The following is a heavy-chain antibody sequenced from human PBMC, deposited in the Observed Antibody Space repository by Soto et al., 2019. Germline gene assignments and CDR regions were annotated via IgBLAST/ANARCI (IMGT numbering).Heavy chain of an antibody. J-gene: IGHJ6*02. V-gene: IGHV3-33*01. CDR1: GFTFSSYG. CDR3: ARDVFNRLITMVRGYYYYFGMDV. CDR2: IWYDGSNK. D-gene: IGHD3-10*01. Sequence: PGGSLRLSCAASGFTFSSYGMHWVRQAPGKGQERVAVIWYDGSNKYYADSVNGRFTISRDNSKNTLYLQINSLRAEGTAVYYCARDVFNRLITMVRGYYYYFGMDVWGQGTTVTVSS.